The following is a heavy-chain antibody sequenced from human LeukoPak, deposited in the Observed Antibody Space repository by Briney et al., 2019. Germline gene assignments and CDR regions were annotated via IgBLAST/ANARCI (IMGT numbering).Heavy chain of an antibody. CDR2: IRSDGSNK. Sequence: GGSLRLSCAASGFTFSYYGIHWVRQAPGKGLDWVAFIRSDGSNKYYADSVKGRFTISRDNSKNTLYLELHSLRTEDTAVYYCARARRSGGITMIRGVKDRGWFDPWGQGTLVTVSS. D-gene: IGHD3-10*01. V-gene: IGHV3-30*02. J-gene: IGHJ5*02. CDR1: GFTFSYYG. CDR3: ARARRSGGITMIRGVKDRGWFDP.